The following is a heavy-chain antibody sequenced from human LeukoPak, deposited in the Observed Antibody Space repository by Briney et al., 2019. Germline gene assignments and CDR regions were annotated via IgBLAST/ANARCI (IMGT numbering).Heavy chain of an antibody. CDR3: AKGYCSGGSCSPGLFDY. J-gene: IGHJ4*02. D-gene: IGHD2-15*01. CDR2: ISWNSGSI. CDR1: GFTFDDYA. Sequence: GGSLRLSCAASGFTFDDYAMHWVRQAPGKGLEWVSGISWNSGSIGYADSVKGRLTISRDNAKNSLYLQMNSLRAEDTALYYCAKGYCSGGSCSPGLFDYWGQGTLVTVSS. V-gene: IGHV3-9*01.